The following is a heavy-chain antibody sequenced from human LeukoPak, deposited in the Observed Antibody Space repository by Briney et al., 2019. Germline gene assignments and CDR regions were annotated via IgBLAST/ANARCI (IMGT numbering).Heavy chain of an antibody. J-gene: IGHJ4*02. CDR2: ISAYNGNT. Sequence: GASVEVSCKASGFTFSGYGINWVRQAPGQGLEWMGWISAYNGNTNYAQKLQGRVTMTTDTSTSTAYMELRNLRSDDTAVYYCRRSVVIIGVVSTGGYVDYWGQGTLVTVSS. D-gene: IGHD3-3*01. CDR3: RRSVVIIGVVSTGGYVDY. CDR1: GFTFSGYG. V-gene: IGHV1-18*01.